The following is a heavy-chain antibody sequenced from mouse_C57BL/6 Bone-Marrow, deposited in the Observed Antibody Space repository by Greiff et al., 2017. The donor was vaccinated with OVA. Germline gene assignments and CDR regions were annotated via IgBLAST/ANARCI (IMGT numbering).Heavy chain of an antibody. CDR2: IDPANDNT. CDR3: ARGTAGGGFEARDY. Sequence: VQLQQSVAELVRPGASVKLSCTASGFNIKNTYMHWVKQRPEQGLEWIGRIDPANDNTKYAPKFQGKATMTADTSSNTAYLQLSSLSSEDTAVYCGARGTAGGGFEARDYGGQGTRATVSA. J-gene: IGHJ4*01. CDR1: GFNIKNTY. D-gene: IGHD3-3*01. V-gene: IGHV14-3*01.